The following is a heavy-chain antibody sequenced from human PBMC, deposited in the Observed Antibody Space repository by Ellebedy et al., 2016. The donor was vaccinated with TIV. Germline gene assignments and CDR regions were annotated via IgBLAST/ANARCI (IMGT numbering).Heavy chain of an antibody. J-gene: IGHJ4*02. D-gene: IGHD3-16*02. CDR3: ARGQYGYIDY. Sequence: MPSETLSLTCTVSGGSISSYYWSWIRQPPGKGLEWIGYIYHSGSTNYNPSLKSRVPISVDTSKNQFSLKLSSVTAADTAVYYCARGQYGYIDYWGQGTLVTVSS. V-gene: IGHV4-59*01. CDR2: IYHSGST. CDR1: GGSISSYY.